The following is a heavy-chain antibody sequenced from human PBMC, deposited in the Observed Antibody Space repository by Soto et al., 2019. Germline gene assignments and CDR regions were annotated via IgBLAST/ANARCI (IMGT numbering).Heavy chain of an antibody. CDR2: ISGSGGST. Sequence: EVQLLESGGGLVQPGGSLRLSCAASGFTFSSYAMSWVRQAPGKGLEWVSAISGSGGSTYYADSVKGRFTISSDTSKNTLYLQMNSLRAEDTAVYYCANRGWSNWNQNTVFDYWGQGTLVTVSS. D-gene: IGHD1-20*01. CDR3: ANRGWSNWNQNTVFDY. V-gene: IGHV3-23*01. CDR1: GFTFSSYA. J-gene: IGHJ4*02.